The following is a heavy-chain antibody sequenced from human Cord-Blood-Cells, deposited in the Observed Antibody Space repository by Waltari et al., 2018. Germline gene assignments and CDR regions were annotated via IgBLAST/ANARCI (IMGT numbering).Heavy chain of an antibody. CDR1: GYTFTSYD. D-gene: IGHD2-2*01. CDR2: MNPNSGNT. CDR3: ARTVVTSDMYYFDY. Sequence: QVQLVQSGAEVKKPGASVKVSCKASGYTFTSYDINWVRQATGQGLEWMGWMNPNSGNTGYAQKFQGRVTMTRNTSISTAYMELSSLGSEDTAVYYWARTVVTSDMYYFDYWGQGTLVTVSS. J-gene: IGHJ4*02. V-gene: IGHV1-8*01.